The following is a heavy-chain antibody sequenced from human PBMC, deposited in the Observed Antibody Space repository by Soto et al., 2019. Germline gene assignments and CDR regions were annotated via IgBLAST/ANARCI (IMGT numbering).Heavy chain of an antibody. CDR2: VKRKTNGGTT. D-gene: IGHD3-10*01. CDR3: ATCYGSGTDCQEDYLAF. V-gene: IGHV3-15*01. CDR1: GFLFRNAW. J-gene: IGHJ4*02. Sequence: EVQLVESGGGLVEPGGSLRLSCATSGFLFRNAWMSWVRQAPGKGLEWVGRVKRKTNGGTTDYAAPVKDRFNISRDDSKNTLYLQMNNLKTEDTAVYYCATCYGSGTDCQEDYLAFWSQGTPVTVSS.